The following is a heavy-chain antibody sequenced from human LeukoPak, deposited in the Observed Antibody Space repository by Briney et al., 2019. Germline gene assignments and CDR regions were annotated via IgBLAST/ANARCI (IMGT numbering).Heavy chain of an antibody. D-gene: IGHD6-13*01. J-gene: IGHJ4*02. Sequence: PSETLSLTCAVSGGSISSSNWWSWVRQPPGKGLEWIGEIYHTGSTNYNPSLKSRVTISVDRSKNQFSLKLSSVTAADTAVYYCARAWHSSSWYVLDYWGQGTLVTVSS. CDR2: IYHTGST. CDR1: GGSISSSNW. CDR3: ARAWHSSSWYVLDY. V-gene: IGHV4-4*02.